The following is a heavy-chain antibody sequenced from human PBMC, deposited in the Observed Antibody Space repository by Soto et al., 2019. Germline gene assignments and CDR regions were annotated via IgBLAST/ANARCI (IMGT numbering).Heavy chain of an antibody. J-gene: IGHJ6*02. CDR2: IRSKANGYAT. V-gene: IGHV3-73*01. CDR1: GFTVSGSG. Sequence: PGGSLRLSCAASGFTVSGSGVHWVRQASGKGLEWVGRIRSKANGYATSYAASVKGRFTVSRDDSKNTAYLQMNSLKTEDTAVYYCARWEYCSSTSCLSMDVWGQGTTVTVSS. CDR3: ARWEYCSSTSCLSMDV. D-gene: IGHD2-2*01.